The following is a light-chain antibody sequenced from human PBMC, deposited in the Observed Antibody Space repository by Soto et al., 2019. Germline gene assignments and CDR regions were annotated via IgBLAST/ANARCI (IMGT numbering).Light chain of an antibody. CDR2: EIT. CDR1: SSGVGGYNY. Sequence: QSALPQPPSASGSPGQAVTISCTGTSSGVGGYNYVSWYQQHPGKAPKLMSYEITKRPSGVPDRFSGSKSGNTASLTVSGLQDEDEADYYCSSYAGSNNVLFGGGTKVTVL. V-gene: IGLV2-8*01. CDR3: SSYAGSNNVL. J-gene: IGLJ2*01.